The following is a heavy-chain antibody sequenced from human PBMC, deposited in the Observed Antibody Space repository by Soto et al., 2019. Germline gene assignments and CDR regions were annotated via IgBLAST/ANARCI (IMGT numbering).Heavy chain of an antibody. J-gene: IGHJ4*02. Sequence: QVQLQESGPGLVKPSQTLSLTCTVSGGSISSGGYYWSWIRQHPGKGLEWIGYIYYSGSTYYNPSLTSRVPISVDPSTNQFCRRLSSVTAADPAVYYCARERPRAGGYGGYDSPQRSSYFDYWGQGTLVTVSS. D-gene: IGHD5-12*01. CDR2: IYYSGST. CDR1: GGSISSGGYY. CDR3: ARERPRAGGYGGYDSPQRSSYFDY. V-gene: IGHV4-31*03.